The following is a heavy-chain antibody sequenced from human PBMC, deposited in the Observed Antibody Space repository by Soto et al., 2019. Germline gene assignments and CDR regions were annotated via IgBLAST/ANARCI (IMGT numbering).Heavy chain of an antibody. D-gene: IGHD2-15*01. CDR1: GYSFTSYW. V-gene: IGHV5-51*01. Sequence: GESLKISCKGSGYSFTSYWIGWVRQMPGKGLEWMGIIYPSDSDTRYSPSFQGQVTISADKSISTAYLQRSSLKASDTAIYYCARASVVGVFSRWGQGSLVTVSS. CDR3: ARASVVGVFSR. CDR2: IYPSDSDT. J-gene: IGHJ4*02.